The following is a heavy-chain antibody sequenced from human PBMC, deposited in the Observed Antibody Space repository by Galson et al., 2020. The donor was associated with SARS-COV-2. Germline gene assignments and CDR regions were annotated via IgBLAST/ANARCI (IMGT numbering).Heavy chain of an antibody. J-gene: IGHJ4*02. Sequence: SVKVSCKASRGTFSSSDVNWVRQAPGHGLAWLGGFIHVFHTATYAQKFQGRVTITADEPTTTVYMELTSLRSDDTAVYFCVRGEVQTLDFWGQGTLVIVSS. CDR3: VRGEVQTLDF. CDR2: FIHVFHTA. D-gene: IGHD3-16*01. V-gene: IGHV1-69*13. CDR1: RGTFSSSD.